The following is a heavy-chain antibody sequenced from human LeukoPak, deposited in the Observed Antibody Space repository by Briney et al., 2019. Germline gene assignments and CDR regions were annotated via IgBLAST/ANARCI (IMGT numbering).Heavy chain of an antibody. J-gene: IGHJ4*02. D-gene: IGHD6-6*01. CDR1: GYTFTSYG. CDR2: ISAYNGNT. CDR3: ARDVAPWYSSSSKEDY. V-gene: IGHV1-18*01. Sequence: ASVKVSCKASGYTFTSYGISWVRQAPGQGLEWMGWISAYNGNTNYAQKLQGRVTMTTDTSTSTAYMELRSLRSDDTAVYYCARDVAPWYSSSSKEDYWGQGTLVTVSS.